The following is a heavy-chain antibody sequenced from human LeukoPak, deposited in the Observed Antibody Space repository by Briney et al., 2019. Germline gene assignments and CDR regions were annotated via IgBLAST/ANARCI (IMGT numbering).Heavy chain of an antibody. CDR3: ARIDIAVASAFILDAFGI. D-gene: IGHD2-2*01. J-gene: IGHJ3*02. CDR1: GFTVSSNY. Sequence: PGGSLRLSCAASGFTVSSNYVSWVRQAPGKGLEWVSVIYASGSIYYADSVKGRFTISRDNSKNTLYLQMNSLRAEDTAVYYCARIDIAVASAFILDAFGIWGQGTMVTVSS. V-gene: IGHV3-66*01. CDR2: IYASGSI.